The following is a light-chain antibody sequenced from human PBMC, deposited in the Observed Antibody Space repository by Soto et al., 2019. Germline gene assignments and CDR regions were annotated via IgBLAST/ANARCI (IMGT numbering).Light chain of an antibody. Sequence: DVQMTQSPSTLSASVGDRVTITCRASQSISSWMAWYQQKRGKAPKLLIYKASSLESGVPSRFSGSGSGTEFTLTISSLQPDDFATYYCQQYNSYSWTFGQGTKV. CDR2: KAS. J-gene: IGKJ1*01. CDR1: QSISSW. V-gene: IGKV1-5*03. CDR3: QQYNSYSWT.